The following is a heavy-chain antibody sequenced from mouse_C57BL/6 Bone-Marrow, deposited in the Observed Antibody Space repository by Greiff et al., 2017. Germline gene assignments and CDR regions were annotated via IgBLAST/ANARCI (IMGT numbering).Heavy chain of an antibody. J-gene: IGHJ3*01. Sequence: VQLQQSGAELVKPGASVKLSCTASGFNFTDYYMHWVKQRTEQGLEWIRRIDPEDGETKYAPKFQGKATITADKSSNTAYLQLSSLTSEDSAVYYCGRAWGYLPAYWGQGTLVTVSA. V-gene: IGHV14-2*01. CDR3: GRAWGYLPAY. D-gene: IGHD5-1-1*01. CDR1: GFNFTDYY. CDR2: IDPEDGET.